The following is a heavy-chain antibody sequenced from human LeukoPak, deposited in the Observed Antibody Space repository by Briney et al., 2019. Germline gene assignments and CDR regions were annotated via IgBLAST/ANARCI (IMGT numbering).Heavy chain of an antibody. J-gene: IGHJ5*02. D-gene: IGHD3-3*01. V-gene: IGHV4-34*01. CDR3: ARGSFLTIFGVVKSNWFDP. Sequence: SETLSLTCAVYGGSFSGYYWSWIRQPPGKGLEWIGEINHSGSTNYNPSLKSRVTISVDTSKNQFSLKLSSVTAADTAVYYCARGSFLTIFGVVKSNWFDPWGQGTLVTVSS. CDR2: INHSGST. CDR1: GGSFSGYY.